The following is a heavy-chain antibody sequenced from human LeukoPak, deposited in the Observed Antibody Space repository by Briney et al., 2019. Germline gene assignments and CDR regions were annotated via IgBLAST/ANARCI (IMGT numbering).Heavy chain of an antibody. J-gene: IGHJ6*02. D-gene: IGHD2-2*01. V-gene: IGHV4-34*01. CDR2: INHSGST. CDR1: GGSFSGYY. Sequence: SETLSLTCDVYGGSFSGYYWSWIRQPPGKGLEWIGEINHSGSTNYNPSLKGRVTISVDTSKNQFSLKLSSVTAADTAVYHCANIVVVPAAIGKQYGMDVWGQGTTVTVSS. CDR3: ANIVVVPAAIGKQYGMDV.